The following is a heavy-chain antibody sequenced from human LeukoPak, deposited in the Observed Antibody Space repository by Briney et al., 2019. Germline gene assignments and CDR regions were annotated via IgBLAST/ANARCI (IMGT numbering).Heavy chain of an antibody. CDR2: VYHSGST. CDR3: ARLFHWSSSSWYGYSFDY. D-gene: IGHD6-13*01. Sequence: SETLSLTCAVSTYSISSGYSWGWIPQPPGKGLEWIGTVYHSGSTYYTPSLKSRVTISVDTSKNQFSLKVSSVPAADTAVYYCARLFHWSSSSWYGYSFDYWGQGTLVTVSS. J-gene: IGHJ4*02. CDR1: TYSISSGYS. V-gene: IGHV4-38-2*01.